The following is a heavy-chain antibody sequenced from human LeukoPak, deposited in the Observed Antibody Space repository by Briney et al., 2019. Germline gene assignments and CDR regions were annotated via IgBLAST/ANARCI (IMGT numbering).Heavy chain of an antibody. CDR3: ARDNRGQYYDILTGEYYYYYGMDV. D-gene: IGHD3-9*01. V-gene: IGHV3-23*01. J-gene: IGHJ6*02. CDR1: GFTFSSYA. Sequence: PGGSLRLSCAASGFTFSSYAMSWVRQAPGKGLEWVSAISGSGGSTYYADSVKGRFTTSRDNSKNTLYLQMNSLRAEDTAVYYCARDNRGQYYDILTGEYYYYYGMDVWGQGTTVTVSS. CDR2: ISGSGGST.